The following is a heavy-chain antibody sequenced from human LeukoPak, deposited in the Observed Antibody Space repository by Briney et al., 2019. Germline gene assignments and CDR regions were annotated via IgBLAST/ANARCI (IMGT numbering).Heavy chain of an antibody. J-gene: IGHJ3*02. V-gene: IGHV3-21*01. Sequence: GGTLRLSCAASGFTFSSYSMNWVRQAPGKGLEWVSSISSSSSYIYYADSVKGRFTISRDNAKNSLYLQMNSLRAEDTAVYYCARDNTYYYDSSGAGAFDIWGQGTMVTVSS. D-gene: IGHD3-22*01. CDR1: GFTFSSYS. CDR3: ARDNTYYYDSSGAGAFDI. CDR2: ISSSSSYI.